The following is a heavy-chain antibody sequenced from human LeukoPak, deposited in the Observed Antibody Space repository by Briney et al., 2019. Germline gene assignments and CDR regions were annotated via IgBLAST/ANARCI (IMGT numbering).Heavy chain of an antibody. CDR1: AFTFSTYA. D-gene: IGHD3-22*01. CDR2: ISYDGSNK. CDR3: ARVKGDYYDSSGYFFDY. Sequence: GGSLRLSCAASAFTFSTYAMHWVRQAPGKGLEWVAVISYDGSNKYYADSVKGRFTISRDNSKNTLYLQMNSLRAEDTAVYYCARVKGDYYDSSGYFFDYWGQGTLVTVSS. V-gene: IGHV3-30-3*01. J-gene: IGHJ4*02.